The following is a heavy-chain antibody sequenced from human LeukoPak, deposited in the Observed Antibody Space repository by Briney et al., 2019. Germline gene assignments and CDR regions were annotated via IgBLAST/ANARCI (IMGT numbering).Heavy chain of an antibody. V-gene: IGHV3-23*01. Sequence: TGGSLRLSCAASGFTFSSYAMSWVRQAPGKGLEWVSAISGSGGSTYYADSVKGRFTISRDNSKSTLYLQMNSLRAEDTAVYYCAKLTTVTTDLGDYWGQGTLVTVSS. CDR3: AKLTTVTTDLGDY. D-gene: IGHD4-17*01. CDR2: ISGSGGST. CDR1: GFTFSSYA. J-gene: IGHJ4*02.